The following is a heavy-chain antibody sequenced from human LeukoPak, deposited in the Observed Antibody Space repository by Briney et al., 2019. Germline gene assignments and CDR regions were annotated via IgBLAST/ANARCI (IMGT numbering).Heavy chain of an antibody. CDR2: ISYSGST. D-gene: IGHD3-22*01. Sequence: SETLSLTCTVSAGSISNYYWSWIRQPPGKGLEWIGYISYSGSTNYNPSLKSRVTISVDTSMNQFSLKLSSVTAADTAVYYCARHVHVSMIVVILSDYFDYWGRGNLVSVSS. CDR3: ARHVHVSMIVVILSDYFDY. V-gene: IGHV4-59*08. CDR1: AGSISNYY. J-gene: IGHJ4*02.